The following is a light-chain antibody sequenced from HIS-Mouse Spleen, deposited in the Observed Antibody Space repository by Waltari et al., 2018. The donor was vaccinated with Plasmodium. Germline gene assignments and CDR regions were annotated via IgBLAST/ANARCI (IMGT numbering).Light chain of an antibody. V-gene: IGKV3-15*01. CDR2: DAS. Sequence: EIVIMQSPATLSVSPGDRATLPCRASQSVSSNLAWYQQKPGQAPRLLIYDASTRATGIPARFSGSGSGTEFTLTISSLQSEDFAVYYCQQYNNWSFTFGPGTKVDIK. CDR1: QSVSSN. CDR3: QQYNNWSFT. J-gene: IGKJ3*01.